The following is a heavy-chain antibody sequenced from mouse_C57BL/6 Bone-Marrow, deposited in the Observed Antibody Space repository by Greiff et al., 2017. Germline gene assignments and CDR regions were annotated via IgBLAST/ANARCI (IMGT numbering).Heavy chain of an antibody. V-gene: IGHV5-4*03. CDR2: ISDGGSYT. CDR3: ARATSDFDY. CDR1: GFTFSSYA. D-gene: IGHD6-1*01. Sequence: EVKLMESGGGLVKPGGSLKLSCAASGFTFSSYAMSWVRQTPEKRLEWVATISDGGSYTYYPDNVKGRFTISRDNAKNNLYLQISHLKSGDTAMYYCARATSDFDYWGQGTTLTVSS. J-gene: IGHJ2*01.